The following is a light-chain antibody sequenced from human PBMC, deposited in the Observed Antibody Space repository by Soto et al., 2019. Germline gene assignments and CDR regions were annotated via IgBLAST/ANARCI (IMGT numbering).Light chain of an antibody. Sequence: DILMTQSPISLPVTPGEPASISCWSSRGLLHSTGKNYLDWFLQKPGQSPKLLIYLGSNRASGVPDTFSGSGSGTNFTLRISRVEAEDVGVYYCMQALQSPRTFGRGTKVEIK. CDR1: RGLLHSTGKNY. J-gene: IGKJ1*01. CDR2: LGS. CDR3: MQALQSPRT. V-gene: IGKV2-28*01.